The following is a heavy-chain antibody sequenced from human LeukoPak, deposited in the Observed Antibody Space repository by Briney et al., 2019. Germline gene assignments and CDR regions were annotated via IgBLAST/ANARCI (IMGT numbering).Heavy chain of an antibody. CDR2: IIPIFGTA. Sequence: GSSVKVSCKASGGTFSNSAISWVRQAPGEGLEWMGGIIPIFGTANYAQKFQDRVTITADESTSTAYMELSSLRSEDTAVYYCARDYTVTTVFDYWGQGTLVTVSS. D-gene: IGHD4-17*01. CDR1: GGTFSNSA. V-gene: IGHV1-69*01. J-gene: IGHJ4*02. CDR3: ARDYTVTTVFDY.